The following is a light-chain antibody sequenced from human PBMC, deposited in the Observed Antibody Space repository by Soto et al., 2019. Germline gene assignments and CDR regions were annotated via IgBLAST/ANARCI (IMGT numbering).Light chain of an antibody. CDR1: QSVSSN. CDR3: QQYGNPPPNA. V-gene: IGKV3-20*01. CDR2: GAS. Sequence: EIVMTRSPATLSMSPGERATLSCRASQSVSSNLAWYQQKPGQAPRVLIHGASSRATGIPDRFSGSGSGTDFTLTISRLEPEDFAVYFCQQYGNPPPNAFGQGTKVDNK. J-gene: IGKJ2*01.